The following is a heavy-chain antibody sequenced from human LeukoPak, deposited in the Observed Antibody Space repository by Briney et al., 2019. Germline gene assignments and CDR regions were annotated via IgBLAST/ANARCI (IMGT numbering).Heavy chain of an antibody. CDR1: GGTFSSYA. CDR2: IIPILGIA. CDR3: ARDEDSGYDD. V-gene: IGHV1-69*04. J-gene: IGHJ4*02. D-gene: IGHD5-12*01. Sequence: SVKVSCKASGGTFSSYAISWVRQAPGQGLEWMGRIIPILGIANYAQKFQGRVTITADKSTSTAYIELSSLRSEDTAVYYCARDEDSGYDDWGQGTLVTVSS.